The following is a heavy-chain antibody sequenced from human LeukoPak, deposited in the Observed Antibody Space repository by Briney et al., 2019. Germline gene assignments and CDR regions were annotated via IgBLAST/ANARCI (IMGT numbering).Heavy chain of an antibody. CDR3: ARASNIGWYQFDY. V-gene: IGHV4-4*07. CDR2: IQTSGSI. D-gene: IGHD6-19*01. Sequence: SETLSLTCTVSGGSMNNHDWSWVRQPAGKGLEWIGRIQTSGSINYNSSLKSRVTISIDTSQNYFSLKLTSMTAADSAMYYCARASNIGWYQFDYWGQGMLVTGSS. J-gene: IGHJ4*02. CDR1: GGSMNNHD.